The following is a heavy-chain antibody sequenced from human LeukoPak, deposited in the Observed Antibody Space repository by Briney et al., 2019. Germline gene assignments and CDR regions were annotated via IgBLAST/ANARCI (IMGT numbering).Heavy chain of an antibody. D-gene: IGHD3-16*01. Sequence: ETLSLTCTVSGGSISSGGYYWSWIRQPPGKGLEWIGEINHSGSTNYNPSLKSRVTISVDTSKNQFSLKLSSVTAADTAVYYCARDTPTGGFDYWGQGTLVTVSS. CDR3: ARDTPTGGFDY. CDR1: GGSISSGGYY. CDR2: INHSGST. J-gene: IGHJ4*02. V-gene: IGHV4-39*07.